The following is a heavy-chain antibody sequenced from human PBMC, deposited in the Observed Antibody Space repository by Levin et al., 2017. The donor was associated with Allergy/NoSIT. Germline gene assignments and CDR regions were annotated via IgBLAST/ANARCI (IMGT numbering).Heavy chain of an antibody. CDR3: ARDWGAARTFDH. Sequence: NPSETLSLTCTVSGGSISSGGYYWTWIRHHPGKGLEWIGYIYNSGGTDYNPSLKSRVTISADTSKNQFSLRLSSVTAADTAVYYCARDWGAARTFDHWGQGTLVTVSP. V-gene: IGHV4-31*03. CDR1: GGSISSGGYY. J-gene: IGHJ4*02. D-gene: IGHD6-6*01. CDR2: IYNSGGT.